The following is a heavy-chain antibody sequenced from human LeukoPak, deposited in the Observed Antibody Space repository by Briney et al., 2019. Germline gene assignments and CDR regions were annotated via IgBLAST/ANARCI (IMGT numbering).Heavy chain of an antibody. Sequence: GGSLRLSCAASGFTFSSYGMHRVRQAPGKGLEWVAVIWYDGSNKYYADSVKGRFTISRDNSKNTLYLQMNSLRAEDTAVYYCAKEGGSGTGDYWGQGTLVTVSS. CDR2: IWYDGSNK. D-gene: IGHD3-16*01. CDR1: GFTFSSYG. J-gene: IGHJ4*02. CDR3: AKEGGSGTGDY. V-gene: IGHV3-33*06.